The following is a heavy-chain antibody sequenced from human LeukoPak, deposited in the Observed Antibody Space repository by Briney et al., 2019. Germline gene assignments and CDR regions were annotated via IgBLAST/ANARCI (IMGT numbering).Heavy chain of an antibody. Sequence: SETLSLTCAVYGGSFSDNYWSWIRQSPGKGLEWIGEINHSGSTNYNPSLKSRVTISVDTSKNQFSLKLNSVTAADTAVYYCASCSSTSWYAGDWFDPWGQGTLVTVSS. J-gene: IGHJ5*02. CDR2: INHSGST. V-gene: IGHV4-34*01. CDR3: ASCSSTSWYAGDWFDP. D-gene: IGHD2-2*01. CDR1: GGSFSDNY.